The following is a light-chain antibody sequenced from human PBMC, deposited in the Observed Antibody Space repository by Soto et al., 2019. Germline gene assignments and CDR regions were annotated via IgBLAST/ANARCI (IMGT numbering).Light chain of an antibody. J-gene: IGLJ3*02. CDR3: SSSAGPFKCV. CDR1: SSDVGGYNH. V-gene: IGLV2-11*01. Sequence: QSALTQPRSVSGSPGQSVTISCSGTSSDVGGYNHVAWYRQHPGKAPKLLIYYVNQRPSGVPDRFSASKSGNTASLTVSGLQADDEADYYCSSSAGPFKCVFGGGTKVTVL. CDR2: YVN.